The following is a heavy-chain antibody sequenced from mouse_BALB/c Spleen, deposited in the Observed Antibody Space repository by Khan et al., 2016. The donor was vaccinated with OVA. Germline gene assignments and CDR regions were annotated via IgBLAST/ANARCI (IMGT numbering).Heavy chain of an antibody. J-gene: IGHJ2*01. CDR2: ISYSGVT. CDR1: GYSITSGYA. CDR3: ARGNYYGYYFDY. D-gene: IGHD1-1*01. V-gene: IGHV3-2*02. Sequence: EVKLLESGPGLVKPSQSLSLTCTVTGYSITSGYAWNWIRQFPGNKLEWMGYISYSGVTSYTPSLKSRISITRDTSTNQFFLQLNSVTTEDTATYYCARGNYYGYYFDYWGQGTTLTVSS.